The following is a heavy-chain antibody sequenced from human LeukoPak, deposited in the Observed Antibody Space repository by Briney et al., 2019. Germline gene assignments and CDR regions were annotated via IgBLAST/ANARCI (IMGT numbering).Heavy chain of an antibody. CDR1: GFTFSSYS. CDR2: ISSSSSTI. J-gene: IGHJ3*02. D-gene: IGHD4-17*01. CDR3: ARDRGYGDYVGAFDI. V-gene: IGHV3-48*02. Sequence: PGGSLRLSCAASGFTFSSYSMNWVRQAPGKGLEWFSHISSSSSTIYYADSVKGRFTISRDNAKNSLYLQMSSLRDEDTAVYYCARDRGYGDYVGAFDIWGQGTMVTVSS.